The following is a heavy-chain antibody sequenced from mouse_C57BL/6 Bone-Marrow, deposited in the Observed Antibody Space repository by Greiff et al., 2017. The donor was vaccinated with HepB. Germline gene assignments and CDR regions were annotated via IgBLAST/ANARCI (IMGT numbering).Heavy chain of an antibody. CDR1: GYTFTSYW. CDR3: ARGYYYGSSYGDY. V-gene: IGHV1-52*01. J-gene: IGHJ2*01. CDR2: IDPSDSET. Sequence: QVQLQQSGAELVRPGSSVKLSCKASGYTFTSYWMHWVKQRPIQGLEWIGNIDPSDSETHYNQKFKDKATLTVDTSSSTSYMQLSSLTSEDSAVYYFARGYYYGSSYGDYWGQGTTLTVSS. D-gene: IGHD1-1*01.